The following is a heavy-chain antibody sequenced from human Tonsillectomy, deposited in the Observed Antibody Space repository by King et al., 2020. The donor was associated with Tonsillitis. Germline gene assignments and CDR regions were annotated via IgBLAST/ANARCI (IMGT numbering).Heavy chain of an antibody. CDR2: ISGGGGGT. V-gene: IGHV3-23*04. Sequence: VQLVESGGGLVQPGGSLRLSCAASGFTFSPSVMTWVRQAPGKGLEWVSAISGGGGGTYYADSVKGRFTISRDTSKNTLCLQMNSLRPDDTAIYYCARLLGYCSCGTCYHAFDIWGQGTMVTVSS. D-gene: IGHD2-15*01. J-gene: IGHJ3*02. CDR1: GFTFSPSV. CDR3: ARLLGYCSCGTCYHAFDI.